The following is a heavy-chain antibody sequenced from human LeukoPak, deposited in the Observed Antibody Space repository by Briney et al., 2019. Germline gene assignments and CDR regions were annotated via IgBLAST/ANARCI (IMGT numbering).Heavy chain of an antibody. CDR2: ISESGRNT. CDR3: AQTRPGSYSDY. V-gene: IGHV3-23*01. J-gene: IGHJ4*02. Sequence: PGGSLRLSCTASGFTFTNYAMTWVRQAPGKGLEWVSSISESGRNTYYADSVKGRFTISRDNPKNTLDLQMNSLRAEDTALYYCAQTRPGSYSDYWGQGTLVTVSS. D-gene: IGHD1-26*01. CDR1: GFTFTNYA.